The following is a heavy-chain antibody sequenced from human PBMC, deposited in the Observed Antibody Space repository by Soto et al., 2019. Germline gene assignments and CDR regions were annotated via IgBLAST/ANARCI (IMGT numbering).Heavy chain of an antibody. CDR2: INSAGTRT. D-gene: IGHD5-12*01. J-gene: IGHJ4*02. CDR1: GFTFSNYW. Sequence: EVQLVESGGGLVQPGGSLRLSCVASGFTFSNYWMHWVRQAPGKGLVWVSRINSAGTRTNYADSVKGRFTVSRDNAKNTLFLQMDSLSVEDMALFYCGRAAYSGYDSWGQGTLVTVTS. V-gene: IGHV3-74*01. CDR3: GRAAYSGYDS.